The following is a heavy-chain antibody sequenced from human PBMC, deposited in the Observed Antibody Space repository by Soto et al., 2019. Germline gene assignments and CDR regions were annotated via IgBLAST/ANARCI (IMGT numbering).Heavy chain of an antibody. J-gene: IGHJ4*02. CDR3: ARDLADIVATYLDY. CDR2: IYYSGST. Sequence: SETLSLTCTVSGGSISSGGYYWSWIRQHPGKGLEWIGYIYYSGSTYYNPSLKSRVTISVDTSKNQFSLKLSSVTAEDTAVYYCARDLADIVATYLDYWGQGTLVTVSS. D-gene: IGHD5-12*01. CDR1: GGSISSGGYY. V-gene: IGHV4-31*03.